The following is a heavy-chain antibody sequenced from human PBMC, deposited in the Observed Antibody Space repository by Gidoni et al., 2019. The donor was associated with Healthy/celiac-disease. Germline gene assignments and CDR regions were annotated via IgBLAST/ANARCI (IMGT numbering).Heavy chain of an antibody. CDR2: ISGSGGST. J-gene: IGHJ4*02. Sequence: EVQLLESGGGLVQPGGSLRLSCAASGFTFSRSAMSWVRQAPGKGLEWVSAISGSGGSTYYADSVKGRFTISRDNSKNTLYLQMNSLRAEDTAVYYCAKDGVGDYYDSSGYYYFDYWGQGTLVTVSS. CDR1: GFTFSRSA. D-gene: IGHD3-22*01. V-gene: IGHV3-23*01. CDR3: AKDGVGDYYDSSGYYYFDY.